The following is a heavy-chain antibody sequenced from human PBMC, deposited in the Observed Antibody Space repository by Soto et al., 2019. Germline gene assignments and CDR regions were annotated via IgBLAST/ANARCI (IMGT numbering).Heavy chain of an antibody. V-gene: IGHV3-33*08. Sequence: GGSLRLSCAASGFTFSSYSMNWVRQAPGKGLEWVSSIWYDGSNIYYADSVKGRFTISRDNSKNTLYLQMNSLRAEDTAVYYCARGGYGDYGYYGMDVWGQGTTVTVSS. CDR2: IWYDGSNI. J-gene: IGHJ6*02. CDR3: ARGGYGDYGYYGMDV. CDR1: GFTFSSYS. D-gene: IGHD4-17*01.